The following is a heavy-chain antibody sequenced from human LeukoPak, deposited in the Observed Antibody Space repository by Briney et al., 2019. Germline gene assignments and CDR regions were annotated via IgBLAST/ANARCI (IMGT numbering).Heavy chain of an antibody. V-gene: IGHV4-31*03. CDR3: ARDPSLGVGFDY. CDR1: GGSISSGGYY. Sequence: KPSETLSLTCTVSGGSISSGGYYWSWIRQHSGKGLEWIGYIYYSGSTYYNPSLKSRVTISVDTSKNQFSLKLSSVTAADTAVYYCARDPSLGVGFDYWGQGTLVTVSS. D-gene: IGHD3-16*01. CDR2: IYYSGST. J-gene: IGHJ4*02.